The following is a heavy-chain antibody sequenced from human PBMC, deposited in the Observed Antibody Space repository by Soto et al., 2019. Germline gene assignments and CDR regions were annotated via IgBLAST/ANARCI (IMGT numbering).Heavy chain of an antibody. CDR2: IYYSGST. D-gene: IGHD6-13*01. Sequence: SETLSLTCTVSGGSISSYYWSWIRQPPGKGLEWIGYIYYSGSTNYNPSLKSRVTISVDTSKNQFSLKLSSVTAADTAVYYCAGEQQLGRQFDYWGRGTLVTVSS. CDR3: AGEQQLGRQFDY. CDR1: GGSISSYY. V-gene: IGHV4-59*01. J-gene: IGHJ4*02.